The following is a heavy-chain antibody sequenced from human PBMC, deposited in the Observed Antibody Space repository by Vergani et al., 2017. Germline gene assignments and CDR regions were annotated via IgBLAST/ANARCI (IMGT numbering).Heavy chain of an antibody. CDR1: GFTFSGYD. Sequence: VQLVESGGGVVQPGRSLRLSCAASGFTFSGYDMHWVRQATGKGLEWVSAIGTAGDTYYPGSVKGRFTISRENAKNSLYLQMNSLRAEDTAVYYCARDNRGWSGYYYYYMDVWGKGTTVTVSS. J-gene: IGHJ6*03. CDR3: ARDNRGWSGYYYYYMDV. D-gene: IGHD3-10*01. CDR2: IGTAGDT. V-gene: IGHV3-13*01.